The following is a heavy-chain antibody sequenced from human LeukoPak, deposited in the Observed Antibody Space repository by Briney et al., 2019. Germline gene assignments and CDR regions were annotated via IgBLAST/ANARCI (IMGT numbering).Heavy chain of an antibody. CDR2: ISGDGGST. D-gene: IGHD3-10*01. Sequence: GGSLRLSCAASGFTFSSYGMHWVRQASGKGLEWVSLISGDGGSTYYADSVKGRFTISRDNSKNSLYLQMNSLRTEDTALYYCAKDMNYYGSGSYFDYWGQGTLVTVSS. J-gene: IGHJ4*02. CDR3: AKDMNYYGSGSYFDY. CDR1: GFTFSSYG. V-gene: IGHV3-43*02.